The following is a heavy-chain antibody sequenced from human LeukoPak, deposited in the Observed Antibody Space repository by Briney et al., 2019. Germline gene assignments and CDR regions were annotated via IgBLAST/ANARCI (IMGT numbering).Heavy chain of an antibody. V-gene: IGHV3-53*04. J-gene: IGHJ2*01. CDR2: IYSGGST. D-gene: IGHD3-9*01. CDR1: GFTVSSNY. Sequence: GGSLRLSCAASGFTVSSNYMSWVRQAPGKRLEGVSVIYSGGSTYYEDSVKGRFTISRHNSKNTLYLQMNSLRPEDTAVYYCARLLRYFDWLGYFDLWGRGTLVTVSS. CDR3: ARLLRYFDWLGYFDL.